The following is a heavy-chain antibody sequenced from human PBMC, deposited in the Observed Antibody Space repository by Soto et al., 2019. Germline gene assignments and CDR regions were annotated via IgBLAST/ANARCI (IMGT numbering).Heavy chain of an antibody. J-gene: IGHJ4*02. Sequence: QLQLQESGSGLVKPSQTLSLTCAVSGGSISSGGYSWSWIRQPPGKGLEWIGYMYHSGSTYYNPPLKRRVTISIDRSSSQFSLKLSSVTAADMAVYYCASVPDFWGQGILVTVSS. CDR1: GGSISSGGYS. D-gene: IGHD2-2*01. V-gene: IGHV4-30-2*01. CDR2: MYHSGST. CDR3: ASVPDF.